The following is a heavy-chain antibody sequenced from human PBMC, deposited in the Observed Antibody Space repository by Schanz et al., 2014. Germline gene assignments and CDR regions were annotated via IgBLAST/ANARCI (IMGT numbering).Heavy chain of an antibody. Sequence: EVQLVESGGGLVQPGGSLRLSCGGSGFTFSKYWMSWVRQAPGKGLEWVSTISASGGSTYYADSVKGRFTISRDNAKNSLYLQMNSLRAGDTAVYYCARGTDWNLHYWGRGTLVIVSS. D-gene: IGHD1-1*01. CDR2: ISASGGST. V-gene: IGHV3-23*04. CDR1: GFTFSKYW. CDR3: ARGTDWNLHY. J-gene: IGHJ4*02.